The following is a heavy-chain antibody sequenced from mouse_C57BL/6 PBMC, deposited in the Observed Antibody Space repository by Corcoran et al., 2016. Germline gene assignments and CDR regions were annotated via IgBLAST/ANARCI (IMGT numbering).Heavy chain of an antibody. CDR2: INPNNGGT. J-gene: IGHJ2*01. Sequence: EVQLQQSGPELVKPGASVKISCKASGYTFTDYYMNWVKQSHGKSLEWIGDINPNNGGTSYNQKFKGKATLTVDKSSSTAYMELRSLTSEDSAVYFCARSDSGTGYYFDYWGQGTTLTVSS. CDR3: ARSDSGTGYYFDY. V-gene: IGHV1-26*01. CDR1: GYTFTDYY. D-gene: IGHD4-1*01.